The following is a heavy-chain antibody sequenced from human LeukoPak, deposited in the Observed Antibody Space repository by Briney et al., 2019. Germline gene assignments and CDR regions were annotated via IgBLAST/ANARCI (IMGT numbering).Heavy chain of an antibody. CDR2: FIPILGIA. D-gene: IGHD2-2*02. J-gene: IGHJ6*02. V-gene: IGHV1-69*04. CDR1: GGSFSRNA. CDR3: ARIQAGGVPVAIDAYYPYGMDV. Sequence: SVKVACKASGGSFSRNAISWVRQAPGQGLEWMGRFIPILGIATYAQKFQGRVTITADRSTSTAYMVLSSQRSEDTAVYSCARIQAGGVPVAIDAYYPYGMDVWGQGTAVTVSS.